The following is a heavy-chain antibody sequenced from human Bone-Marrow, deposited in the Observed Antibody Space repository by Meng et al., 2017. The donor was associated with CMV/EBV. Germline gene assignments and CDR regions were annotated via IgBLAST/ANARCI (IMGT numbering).Heavy chain of an antibody. CDR1: GGSLSNYY. V-gene: IGHV4-34*01. D-gene: IGHD5-18*01. Sequence: ESRKHSCDVYGGSLSNYYWSWIRQPPGKGLEWIGEVHPSGSTNYNPSLKNRVTISVDTPQNQFSLNLTSVTAADAAVYYCARGVDAAKVGNYWGQGTLVTVSS. J-gene: IGHJ4*02. CDR3: ARGVDAAKVGNY. CDR2: VHPSGST.